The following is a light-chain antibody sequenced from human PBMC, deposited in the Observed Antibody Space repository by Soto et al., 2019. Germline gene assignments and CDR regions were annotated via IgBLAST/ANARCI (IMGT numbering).Light chain of an antibody. Sequence: EIVMTQSPATLSVSPWERATLSCRASQSVSSRLAWYQQKPGQAPRLLISGASSRATGIPDRFSGSGSATDFTLTISRLEPEDFALYYCQHYGSSPITFGQGTRLE. J-gene: IGKJ5*01. CDR3: QHYGSSPIT. CDR2: GAS. V-gene: IGKV3-20*01. CDR1: QSVSSR.